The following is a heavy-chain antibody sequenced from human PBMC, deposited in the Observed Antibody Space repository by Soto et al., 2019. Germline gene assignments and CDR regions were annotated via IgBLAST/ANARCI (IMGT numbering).Heavy chain of an antibody. V-gene: IGHV3-30*18. Sequence: GGSLRLSCAASGFTFSSYGMHWVRQAPGKGLEWVAVISYDGSNKYYADSVKGRFTISRDNSKNTLYLQMNSLRAEDTAVYYCAKGGQEQLFEYFQHWGQGTLVTVSS. CDR1: GFTFSSYG. D-gene: IGHD6-6*01. CDR3: AKGGQEQLFEYFQH. CDR2: ISYDGSNK. J-gene: IGHJ1*01.